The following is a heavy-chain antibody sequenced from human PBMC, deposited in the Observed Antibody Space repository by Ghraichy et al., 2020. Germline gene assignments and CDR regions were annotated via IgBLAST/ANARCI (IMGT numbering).Heavy chain of an antibody. J-gene: IGHJ4*02. V-gene: IGHV3-23*01. D-gene: IGHD3-10*01. CDR3: AKDLEGGSVPDY. CDR2: ISGSGGST. Sequence: GGSLRLSCAASGFTFSSYAMRWVRQAPGKGLEWVSAISGSGGSTYYANSVKGRFTISRDNSKNTLYLQMNSLRAEDTAVYYCAKDLEGGSVPDYWGQGTLVTVSS. CDR1: GFTFSSYA.